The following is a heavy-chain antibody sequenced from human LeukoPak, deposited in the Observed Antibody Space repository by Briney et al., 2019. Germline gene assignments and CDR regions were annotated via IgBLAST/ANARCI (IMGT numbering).Heavy chain of an antibody. D-gene: IGHD6-6*01. CDR3: ARSISSSSRWWFDY. CDR2: IIPIFGTA. Sequence: GASVKVSCKASGGTFSSYAINWVRQAPGQGLEWMGGIIPIFGTANYAQKFQGRVTITADESTSTAYMELSSLRSEDTAVYYCARSISSSSRWWFDYWGQGTLVIVSS. V-gene: IGHV1-69*13. J-gene: IGHJ4*02. CDR1: GGTFSSYA.